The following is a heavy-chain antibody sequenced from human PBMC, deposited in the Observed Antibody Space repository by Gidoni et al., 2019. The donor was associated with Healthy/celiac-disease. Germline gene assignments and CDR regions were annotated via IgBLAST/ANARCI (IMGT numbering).Heavy chain of an antibody. D-gene: IGHD6-6*01. CDR1: GFTFDDYA. V-gene: IGHV3-43D*03. J-gene: IGHJ5*02. Sequence: EVQLVESGGVVVQPGGSLRLSCAASGFTFDDYAMHWVRQAPGKGLEWVSLISWDGGSTYYADSVKGRFTISRDNSKNSLYLQMNSLRTEDTALYYCAKDFLPYSSSSGWFDPWGQGTLVTVSS. CDR3: AKDFLPYSSSSGWFDP. CDR2: ISWDGGST.